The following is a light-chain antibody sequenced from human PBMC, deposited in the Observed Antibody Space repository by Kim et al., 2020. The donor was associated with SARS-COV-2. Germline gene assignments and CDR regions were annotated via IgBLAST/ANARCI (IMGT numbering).Light chain of an antibody. J-gene: IGKJ2*01. CDR3: QQYNNWPRT. CDR2: GPS. V-gene: IGKV3-15*01. CDR1: QSLSSN. Sequence: EIVMTQSPATLSVSPGERATLSCRASQSLSSNLAWYQHKPGQPPRLLVYGPSTRATGIPDRFSGSGSGTEFTLTISSLQSEDFAVYYCQQYNNWPRTFGQGTKVEI.